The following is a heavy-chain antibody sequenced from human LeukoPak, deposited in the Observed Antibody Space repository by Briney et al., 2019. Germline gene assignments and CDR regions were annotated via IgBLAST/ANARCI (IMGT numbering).Heavy chain of an antibody. Sequence: ASVKVSCKASGYTFTGYYTHWVRQAPGQGLEWMGWISAYNGNTNYAQKLQGRVTMTTDTSTSTAYMELRSLRSDDTAVYYCARETDSYDFWSGYYSEGYFDYRGQGTLVTVSS. V-gene: IGHV1-18*04. D-gene: IGHD3-3*01. CDR3: ARETDSYDFWSGYYSEGYFDY. CDR2: ISAYNGNT. J-gene: IGHJ4*02. CDR1: GYTFTGYY.